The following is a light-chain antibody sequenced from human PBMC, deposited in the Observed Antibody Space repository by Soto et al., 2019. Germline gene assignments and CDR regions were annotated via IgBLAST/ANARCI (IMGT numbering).Light chain of an antibody. Sequence: QSVLTQPPSVSGAPGQRVTISCTGSSSNIGAGYDVHWYQQLPGTAPKLLIYGNSNRPSGVPDRFSGSKSGTSASLAITGLQAEDEADYYCQSYDSSWRVVFGGGTQLTVL. J-gene: IGLJ2*01. V-gene: IGLV1-40*01. CDR3: QSYDSSWRVV. CDR1: SSNIGAGYD. CDR2: GNS.